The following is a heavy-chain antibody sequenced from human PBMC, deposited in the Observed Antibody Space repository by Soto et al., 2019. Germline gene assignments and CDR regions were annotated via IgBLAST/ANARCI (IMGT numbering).Heavy chain of an antibody. J-gene: IGHJ5*02. CDR1: GFTISDYY. CDR2: ISNSGTTK. Sequence: GGSLRLSCAASGFTISDYYMSWIRQAPGMGLEWVSYISNSGTTKYYADSVKGRFTISRDNAKNSLYLQMNGLRAGDTAVYFCARGVAVPGASWFDPWGQGTLVTVSS. V-gene: IGHV3-11*01. CDR3: ARGVAVPGASWFDP. D-gene: IGHD2-2*01.